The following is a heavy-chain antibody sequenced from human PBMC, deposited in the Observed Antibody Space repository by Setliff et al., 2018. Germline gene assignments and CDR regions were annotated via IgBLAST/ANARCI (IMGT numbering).Heavy chain of an antibody. CDR1: GFTFGDFA. D-gene: IGHD7-27*01. CDR2: IGGRGIST. CDR3: VIDLHWGFDY. Sequence: PGGSLRLSCAASGFTFGDFAMTWVRQAPGKGLELVSGIGGRGISTYYADSVKGRFIISRDNSENTLYMQMNSLRAEDTAIYYCVIDLHWGFDYWGRGSLVTVSS. V-gene: IGHV3-23*01. J-gene: IGHJ4*02.